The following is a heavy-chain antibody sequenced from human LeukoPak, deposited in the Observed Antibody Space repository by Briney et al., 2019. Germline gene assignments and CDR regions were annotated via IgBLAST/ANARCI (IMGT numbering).Heavy chain of an antibody. D-gene: IGHD2-21*02. CDR1: GGSISSYY. CDR3: ARASFDYCGGDCYARSFDY. J-gene: IGHJ4*02. V-gene: IGHV4-59*01. Sequence: PSETLSLTCTVSGGSISSYYWSWIRQPPGKGLEWIGYIYYSGSTNYNPSLKSRVTISVDTSKNQFSLKLSSVTAADTAVYHCARASFDYCGGDCYARSFDYWGQGTLVTVSS. CDR2: IYYSGST.